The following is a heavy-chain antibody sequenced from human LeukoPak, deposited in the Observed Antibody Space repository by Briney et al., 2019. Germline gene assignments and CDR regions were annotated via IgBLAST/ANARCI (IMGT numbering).Heavy chain of an antibody. CDR2: IYYSGST. V-gene: IGHV4-59*08. Sequence: SETLSLTCTVSGGSINNYYWSWVRQPPGAGLEWLAYIYYSGSTNYNPSLKSRVTISVDTSKNQFSLKLSSVTAADTAVYYCARQGYSYGYAQWYFDYWGQGTLVTVSS. D-gene: IGHD5-18*01. CDR1: GGSINNYY. CDR3: ARQGYSYGYAQWYFDY. J-gene: IGHJ4*02.